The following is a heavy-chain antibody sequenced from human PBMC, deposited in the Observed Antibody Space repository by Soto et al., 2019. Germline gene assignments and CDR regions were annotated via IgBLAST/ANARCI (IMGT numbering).Heavy chain of an antibody. V-gene: IGHV3-23*01. CDR2: IDSSGST. J-gene: IGHJ6*02. Sequence: ESGGGLEQPGGSLRLSCAASGFTFSIYGLSWVRQAPGKGLEWVSAIDSSGSTYYADSVRGRFTVSRDNSKNTLYLQVNSLRVEDTALYYCAKRGGYCSGGRCYKGMDVWGQGTTVTVSS. CDR3: AKRGGYCSGGRCYKGMDV. D-gene: IGHD2-15*01. CDR1: GFTFSIYG.